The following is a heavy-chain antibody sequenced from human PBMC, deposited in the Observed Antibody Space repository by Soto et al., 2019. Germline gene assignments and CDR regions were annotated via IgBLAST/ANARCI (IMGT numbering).Heavy chain of an antibody. V-gene: IGHV3-23*01. CDR2: ISGSGGST. CDR1: GFTFSSYA. D-gene: IGHD3-10*01. J-gene: IGHJ4*02. CDR3: AKDGLWFGELLSLYYFDY. Sequence: GGSLRLSCAASGFTFSSYAMSWVRQAPGKXLEWVSAISGSGGSTYYADSVKGRFTISRDNSKNTLYLQMNSLRAEDTAVYYCAKDGLWFGELLSLYYFDYWGQGTLVTVSS.